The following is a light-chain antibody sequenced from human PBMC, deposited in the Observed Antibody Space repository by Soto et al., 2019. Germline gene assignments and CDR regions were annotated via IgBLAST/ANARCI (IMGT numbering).Light chain of an antibody. CDR1: QTVSSS. CDR2: SAS. CDR3: QLYGRSPTWT. J-gene: IGKJ1*01. V-gene: IGKV3-20*01. Sequence: EIVLTQSPVTLSVSPGERVTLSCRANQTVSSSLAWYQQKPGQAPRLLIYSASSRATGIPDRFSGSGSGTDFTLSISRLEPEDFAVYYCQLYGRSPTWTFGQGTKVDIK.